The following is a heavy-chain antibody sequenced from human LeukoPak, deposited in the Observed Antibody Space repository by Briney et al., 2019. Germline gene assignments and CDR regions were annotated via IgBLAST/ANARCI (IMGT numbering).Heavy chain of an antibody. CDR2: IYSGGSI. CDR3: ARQRDTVGASGGFDI. Sequence: GGSLRLSCAASGPTVSRSYMSWVRQAPGKGLEWVSIIYSGGSIYYADSVKGRFIISRDTSKNTLYLQMNSLRAEDTAVYYCARQRDTVGASGGFDIWGQGTMVTVSS. V-gene: IGHV3-66*04. D-gene: IGHD5-12*01. CDR1: GPTVSRSY. J-gene: IGHJ3*02.